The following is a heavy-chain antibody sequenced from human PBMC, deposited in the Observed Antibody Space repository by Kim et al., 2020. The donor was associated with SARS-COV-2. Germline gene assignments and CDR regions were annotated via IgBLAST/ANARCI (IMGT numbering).Heavy chain of an antibody. J-gene: IGHJ2*01. D-gene: IGHD1-26*01. Sequence: GGSLRLSCAASGFTFSSYAMSWVRQAPGKGLEWVSAISGSGGSTYYADSVKGRFTISRDNSKNTLYLQMNSLRAEDTAVYYCAKGIRARSRAQVGATNWYFDLWGRGTLVTVSS. V-gene: IGHV3-23*01. CDR2: ISGSGGST. CDR3: AKGIRARSRAQVGATNWYFDL. CDR1: GFTFSSYA.